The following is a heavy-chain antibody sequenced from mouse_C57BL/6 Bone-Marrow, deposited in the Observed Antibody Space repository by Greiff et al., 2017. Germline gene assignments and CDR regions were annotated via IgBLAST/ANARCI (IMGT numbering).Heavy chain of an antibody. CDR3: ARERVSATVGATRAWFAY. J-gene: IGHJ3*01. V-gene: IGHV5-4*01. CDR1: GFTFSSYA. D-gene: IGHD1-1*01. CDR2: ISDGGSST. Sequence: EVKLMESGGGLVKPGGSLKLSCAASGFTFSSYAMSWVRQTPEKRLEWVATISDGGSSTYYPDNVKGRFTISRDNAKNNLYLQMSHLKSEDTAMYDGARERVSATVGATRAWFAYWGQGTLVTVSA.